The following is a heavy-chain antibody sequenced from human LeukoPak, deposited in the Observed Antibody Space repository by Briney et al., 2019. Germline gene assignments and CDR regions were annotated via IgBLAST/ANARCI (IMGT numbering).Heavy chain of an antibody. D-gene: IGHD1-26*01. CDR2: INPSSNST. CDR3: ARVTGARPGD. V-gene: IGHV1-46*01. J-gene: IGHJ4*02. Sequence: GASVKVSCKASGYTFTSYYMHWVRQAPGQGLEWMGIINPSSNSTGYAQKFQGRVTITRNTSISTAYMELSSLRSEDTAVYYCARVTGARPGDWGQGTLVSVSS. CDR1: GYTFTSYY.